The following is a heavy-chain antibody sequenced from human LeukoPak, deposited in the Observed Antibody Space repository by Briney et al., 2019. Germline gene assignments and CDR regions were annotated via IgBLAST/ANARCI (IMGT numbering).Heavy chain of an antibody. CDR1: GGSFSGYY. J-gene: IGHJ5*02. D-gene: IGHD6-13*01. CDR2: INHSGST. Sequence: PSETLSLTCAVYGGSFSGYYWSWIRQPPGKGLEWIGEINHSGSTNYNPSLKSRVTISVDTSKNQFSLKLSSVTAADTAVYYCARRRCGGYSSSWYVPTRGNWFDPWGQGTLVTVSS. CDR3: ARRRCGGYSSSWYVPTRGNWFDP. V-gene: IGHV4-34*01.